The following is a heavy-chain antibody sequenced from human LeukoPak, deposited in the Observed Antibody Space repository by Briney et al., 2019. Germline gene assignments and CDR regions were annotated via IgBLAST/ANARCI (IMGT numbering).Heavy chain of an antibody. V-gene: IGHV3-11*04. CDR1: GFTFSDYY. D-gene: IGHD2-2*01. Sequence: GGSLRLSXAASGFTFSDYYMSWIRQAPGKGLEWVSYISSSGSTIYYADSVKGRFTISRDNAKNSLYLQMNSLSAEDTAVYYCARDTNPRAKDYWGQGTLVTVSS. J-gene: IGHJ4*02. CDR3: ARDTNPRAKDY. CDR2: ISSSGSTI.